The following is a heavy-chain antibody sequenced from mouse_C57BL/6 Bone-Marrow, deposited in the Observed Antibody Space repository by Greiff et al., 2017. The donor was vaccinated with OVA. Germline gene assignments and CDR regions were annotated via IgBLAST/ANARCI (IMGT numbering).Heavy chain of an antibody. V-gene: IGHV5-4*01. CDR2: ISDGGSYT. D-gene: IGHD2-2*01. Sequence: EVQLVESGGGLVKPGGSLKLSCAASGFTFSSYAMSWVRQTPEKRLEWVATISDGGSYTYYPDNVKGRFTISRDNAKNNLYLQMSHLKSEDTARYYCARDRDGYDRAWFAYWGQGTLVTVSA. J-gene: IGHJ3*01. CDR1: GFTFSSYA. CDR3: ARDRDGYDRAWFAY.